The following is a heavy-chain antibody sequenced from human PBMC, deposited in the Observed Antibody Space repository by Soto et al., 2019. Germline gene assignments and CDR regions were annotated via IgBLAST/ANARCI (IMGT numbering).Heavy chain of an antibody. CDR3: ARGGPTITIPQDY. V-gene: IGHV4-34*01. J-gene: IGHJ4*02. Sequence: SETLSLTCAVYGGSFSGYYWILIRQPPGKGLEWIGEINHSGSTNYNPSLKSRVTISVDTSKNQFSLKLSSVTAADTAVYYCARGGPTITIPQDYWGQGTLVTVSS. CDR2: INHSGST. D-gene: IGHD4-4*01. CDR1: GGSFSGYY.